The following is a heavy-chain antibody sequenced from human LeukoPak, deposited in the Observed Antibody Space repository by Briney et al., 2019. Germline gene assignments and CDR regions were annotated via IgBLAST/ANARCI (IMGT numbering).Heavy chain of an antibody. V-gene: IGHV4-4*07. Sequence: SETLSLTCTVSGGSISSYYWSWIRQPAGKGLEWIGRIYTSGSTNYNPSLKSRVTMSVDTSKNQFSLKLSSVAAADTAVYYCARGRIVVVPAAPFDYWGQGTLVTVSS. CDR1: GGSISSYY. D-gene: IGHD2-2*01. J-gene: IGHJ4*02. CDR2: IYTSGST. CDR3: ARGRIVVVPAAPFDY.